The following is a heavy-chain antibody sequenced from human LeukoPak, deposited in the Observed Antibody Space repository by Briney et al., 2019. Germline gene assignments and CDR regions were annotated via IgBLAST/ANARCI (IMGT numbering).Heavy chain of an antibody. D-gene: IGHD2-21*01. Sequence: GGSLRLSCAASGFTLDNYNFNWVRQAPGKGLEWVASIRSYSSYIHYADSVKGRFTISRDDAKKSLYLQMNSLGAEDTAVYFCARFAEVYYYVDVWGTGTTVIVSS. J-gene: IGHJ6*03. V-gene: IGHV3-21*01. CDR2: IRSYSSYI. CDR3: ARFAEVYYYVDV. CDR1: GFTLDNYN.